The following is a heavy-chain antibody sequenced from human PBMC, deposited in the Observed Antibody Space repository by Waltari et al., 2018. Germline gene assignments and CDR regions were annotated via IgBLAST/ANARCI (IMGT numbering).Heavy chain of an antibody. CDR2: LGRRPGDI. D-gene: IGHD3-22*01. Sequence: EVHLVDSGGDLIQPGGSLRLSCEASGFLVSSYSMNWVRQAPGKGLEWFANLGRRPGDIRYALSVLGRFTISSDKAKNSVYLQMDNLRGEDTAVYFCARDAQFESSGYDYFFDHWGRGTLVTVSS. J-gene: IGHJ4*02. CDR3: ARDAQFESSGYDYFFDH. CDR1: GFLVSSYS. V-gene: IGHV3-48*01.